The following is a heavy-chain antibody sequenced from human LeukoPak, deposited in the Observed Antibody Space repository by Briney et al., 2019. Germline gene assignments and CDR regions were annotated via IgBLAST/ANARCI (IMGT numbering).Heavy chain of an antibody. D-gene: IGHD6-6*01. V-gene: IGHV1-69*05. CDR2: IIPIFGTA. J-gene: IGHJ6*03. CDR3: ARVVSSSPLLDYYYYYMDV. Sequence: ASVKVSCKASGGTFSSYAISWVRQAPGQGLEWMGGIIPIFGTANYAQKFQGRVTITTVESTSTAYMELSSLRSEDTAVYYCARVVSSSPLLDYYYYYMDVWGKGTTVTVSS. CDR1: GGTFSSYA.